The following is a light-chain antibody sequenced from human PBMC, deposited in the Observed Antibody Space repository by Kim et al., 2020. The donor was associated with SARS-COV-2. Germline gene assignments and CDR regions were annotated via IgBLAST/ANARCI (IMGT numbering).Light chain of an antibody. CDR1: NIDSRS. J-gene: IGLJ2*01. CDR3: QVWDSSSDHVV. CDR2: YDT. Sequence: SSELTQPPSVSVAPGQTARITCGGDNIDSRSVYWYQQKTGQAPILVIYYDTDRPSGIPERFSGTNSGNTATLTISRVEAGDEADYYCQVWDSSSDHVVFGGGTKLTVL. V-gene: IGLV3-21*04.